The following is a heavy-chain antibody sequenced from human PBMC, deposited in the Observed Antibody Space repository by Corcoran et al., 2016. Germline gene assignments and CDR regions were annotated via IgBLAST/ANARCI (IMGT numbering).Heavy chain of an antibody. J-gene: IGHJ4*02. CDR2: IKSNTDAGKT. CDR1: GFTFSNAW. CDR3: TTDWGSSWPY. Sequence: EVQLVESGGGLVKPGGSLRLSCAASGFTFSNAWMSWVRQAPGKGLEWVGRIKSNTDAGKTDYAAPVKGRFTISRDDSKNTLYLQMNSLKTEDTAVYYFTTDWGSSWPYWGQGTLVTVSS. V-gene: IGHV3-15*01. D-gene: IGHD6-13*01.